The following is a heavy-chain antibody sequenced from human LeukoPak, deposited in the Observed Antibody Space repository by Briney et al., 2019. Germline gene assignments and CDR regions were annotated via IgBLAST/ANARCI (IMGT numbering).Heavy chain of an antibody. V-gene: IGHV3-53*01. CDR2: IYADGST. D-gene: IGHD3-22*01. CDR3: ARDMIALVAY. CDR1: GFTVSNNY. J-gene: IGHJ4*02. Sequence: GGSLRLSCVASGFTVSNNYMNWVRQAPGKGLEWVSVIYADGSTSYADSVKGRFIISRDTSKNTLYLQMHSLRAEDTAVYYCARDMIALVAYWGQGTLVTVSS.